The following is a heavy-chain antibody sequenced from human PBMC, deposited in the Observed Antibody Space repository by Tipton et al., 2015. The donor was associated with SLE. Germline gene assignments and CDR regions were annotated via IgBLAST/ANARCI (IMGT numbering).Heavy chain of an antibody. V-gene: IGHV4-59*01. J-gene: IGHJ3*02. CDR3: ARGEPEGLTTNTFDI. CDR1: GGSISSFS. D-gene: IGHD1-1*01. CDR2: IYYSGST. Sequence: TLSLTCTVSGGSISSFSWSWIRQPPGKGLEWLAYIYYSGSTNYNPSLKSRVTISVDTSKNQVSLNLASVTAADAAVYYCARGEPEGLTTNTFDIWGQGTEVTVAS.